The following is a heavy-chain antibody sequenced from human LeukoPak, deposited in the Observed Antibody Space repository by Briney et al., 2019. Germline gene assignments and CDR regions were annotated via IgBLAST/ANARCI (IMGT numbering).Heavy chain of an antibody. CDR3: ARRAGAYSHPYDY. Sequence: GGSLRLSCAASGFTFSSYWMSWVRQAPGKGLEWVANIKQDGSEKYYVDSVKGRFTISRDNAKNSLFLQMNSLRAEDTAVYYCARRAGAYSHPYDYWGQGTLVTVSS. CDR1: GFTFSSYW. J-gene: IGHJ4*02. CDR2: IKQDGSEK. D-gene: IGHD4/OR15-4a*01. V-gene: IGHV3-7*01.